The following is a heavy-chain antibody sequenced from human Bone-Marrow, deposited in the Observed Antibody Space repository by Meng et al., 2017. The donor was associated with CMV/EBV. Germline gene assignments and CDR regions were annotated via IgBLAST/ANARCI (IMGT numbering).Heavy chain of an antibody. CDR3: AREVDFVDAFNI. V-gene: IGHV3-21*01. CDR2: ISSSSSYI. J-gene: IGHJ3*02. CDR1: GFTFSSYN. Sequence: GGSLRLSCAASGFTFSSYNMNWVRQAPGKGLEWVSSISSSSSYIYYADSVKGRFTISRDNAKNSLYLQINSLRAEDTALYYCAREVDFVDAFNIWGQGTMVTVSS. D-gene: IGHD3-3*01.